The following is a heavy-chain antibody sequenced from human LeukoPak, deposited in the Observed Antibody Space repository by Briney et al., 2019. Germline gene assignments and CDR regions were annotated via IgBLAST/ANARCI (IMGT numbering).Heavy chain of an antibody. J-gene: IGHJ4*02. V-gene: IGHV4-4*02. Sequence: SETLSLTCAPSGGSISSNNWWNWVRQPPGKGLEWIGEIYHSGSTNYNPSLKSRVTISVDKSKNQLSLRLTSVTAADTAMYYCARDVGARIEGYWGQGTLVTVSS. CDR2: IYHSGST. D-gene: IGHD2-15*01. CDR3: ARDVGARIEGY. CDR1: GGSISSNNW.